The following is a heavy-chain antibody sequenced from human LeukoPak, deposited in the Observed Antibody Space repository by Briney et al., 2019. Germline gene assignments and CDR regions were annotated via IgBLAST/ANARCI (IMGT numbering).Heavy chain of an antibody. CDR2: IYYSGST. CDR3: ARRPVLYCSSTSCYAGPFDI. D-gene: IGHD2-2*01. J-gene: IGHJ3*02. Sequence: PSETLSLTCTVSGGSISSSSYYWGWIRQPPGKGREWIGTIYYSGSTYYNPSLKSRVTISVDTSKNQFPLKLSSVTAADPAVCYGARRPVLYCSSTSCYAGPFDIWGQGTMVSVSS. V-gene: IGHV4-39*01. CDR1: GGSISSSSYY.